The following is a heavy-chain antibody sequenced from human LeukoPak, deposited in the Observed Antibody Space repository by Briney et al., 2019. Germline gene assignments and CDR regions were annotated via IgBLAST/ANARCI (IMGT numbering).Heavy chain of an antibody. CDR1: GYSFTSYW. Sequence: GESLKISCKGSGYSFTSYWIGWVRQMPGKGLEWMGIIYPGDSDTRYSPSFQGQVTISADKSTSTAYLQWSSLKASDTAMYYCARDDNPSMVVTAFDYWGQGTLVTVSS. CDR3: ARDDNPSMVVTAFDY. J-gene: IGHJ4*02. D-gene: IGHD4-23*01. CDR2: IYPGDSDT. V-gene: IGHV5-51*01.